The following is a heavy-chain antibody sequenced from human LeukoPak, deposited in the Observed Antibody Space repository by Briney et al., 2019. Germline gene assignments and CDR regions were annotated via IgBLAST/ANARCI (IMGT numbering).Heavy chain of an antibody. Sequence: ASVKVSCKASGYTXTSYYMHWERQAPGQGLEWMGIINPSGGSTNYAQKFQGRVTMTRDTSTSTVYMELSSLRSEDTAVYYCAGPTPYYYDSSGYSREIYYYYGMDVWGQGTTVTVSS. V-gene: IGHV1-46*01. CDR3: AGPTPYYYDSSGYSREIYYYYGMDV. CDR1: GYTXTSYY. J-gene: IGHJ6*02. CDR2: INPSGGST. D-gene: IGHD3-22*01.